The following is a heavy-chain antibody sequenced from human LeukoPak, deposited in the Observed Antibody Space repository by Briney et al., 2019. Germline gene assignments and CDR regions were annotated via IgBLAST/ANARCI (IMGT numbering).Heavy chain of an antibody. CDR3: ARDDIYSSGYSSDY. J-gene: IGHJ4*02. Sequence: SETLSLTCTVSGYSLSSGYYWGWIRQPPGKGLEWIGSIYHSGSTYYNPSLKSRVTISVDTSKNQFSLKLSSVTAADTAVYYCARDDIYSSGYSSDYWGQGTLVTVSS. V-gene: IGHV4-38-2*02. CDR1: GYSLSSGYY. CDR2: IYHSGST. D-gene: IGHD3-22*01.